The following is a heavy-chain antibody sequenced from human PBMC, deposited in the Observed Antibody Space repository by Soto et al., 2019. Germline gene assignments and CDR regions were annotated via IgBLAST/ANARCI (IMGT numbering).Heavy chain of an antibody. Sequence: QVQLQESGPGLVEPSQTLSLTCTVSGGSISGAGYYWSWIRQNPGKGLEWIGYIYYSGTTYYNPSLKHRLTISVDTSKTQLSLNLKSVTAADTAVYYCARAWTAAAGWANWFDLWGQGTLVTVSS. J-gene: IGHJ5*02. CDR3: ARAWTAAAGWANWFDL. V-gene: IGHV4-31*03. D-gene: IGHD6-13*01. CDR1: GGSISGAGYY. CDR2: IYYSGTT.